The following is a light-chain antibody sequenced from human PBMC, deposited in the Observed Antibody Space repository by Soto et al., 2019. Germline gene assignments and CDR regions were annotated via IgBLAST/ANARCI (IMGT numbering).Light chain of an antibody. V-gene: IGKV3-20*01. CDR3: QQYGSSPLT. CDR1: QSVDSN. Sequence: EIVMTQSPATLSVSPGDGATLSCRAGQSVDSNLAWYQQKPGQTPRLLIYGASTRPTGIPARFSGSGSGTDFTLTISRLEPEDFAVYYCQQYGSSPLTFGGGTKVDI. J-gene: IGKJ4*01. CDR2: GAS.